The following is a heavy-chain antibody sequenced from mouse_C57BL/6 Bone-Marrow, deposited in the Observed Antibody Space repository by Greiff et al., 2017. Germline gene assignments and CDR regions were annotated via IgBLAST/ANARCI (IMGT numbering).Heavy chain of an antibody. CDR2: IWSGGST. J-gene: IGHJ4*01. CDR1: GFSLTSYG. D-gene: IGHD2-3*01. CDR3: ARNLGWLLRDYYAMDY. V-gene: IGHV2-2*01. Sequence: QVQLQQSGPGLVQPSQSLSITCTVSGFSLTSYGVHWVRQSPGKGLEWLGVIWSGGSTDYNAAFISRLSISKDNSKSQVFFKMNSLQADDTAIYYCARNLGWLLRDYYAMDYWGQGTSVTVSS.